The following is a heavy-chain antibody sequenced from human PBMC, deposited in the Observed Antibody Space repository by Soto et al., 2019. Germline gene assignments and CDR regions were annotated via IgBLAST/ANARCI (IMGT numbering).Heavy chain of an antibody. CDR1: GYTFTSYD. CDR3: ARGEMATITDY. Sequence: ASVKVSCKASGYTFTSYDINCVRQSTLQWLDWMGCMNPNSGNTGYAQKFQGRVTMTRNTSISTAYMELSSLRSEDTAVYYCARGEMATITDYWGQGTLVTVSS. CDR2: MNPNSGNT. J-gene: IGHJ4*02. D-gene: IGHD5-12*01. V-gene: IGHV1-8*01.